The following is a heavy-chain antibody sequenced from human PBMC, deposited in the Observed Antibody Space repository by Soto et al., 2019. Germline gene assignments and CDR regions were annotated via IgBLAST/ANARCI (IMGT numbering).Heavy chain of an antibody. CDR2: IKHDGSDK. CDR1: GFTFSSYW. J-gene: IGHJ6*02. CDR3: AREVPAAPSRGPYYYGMDV. Sequence: EVQLVESGGGLVQPGGSLRLSCEASGFTFSSYWMSWVRQAPGKGLEWVANIKHDGSDKYYVGSVKGRFTISRDNAXNXLXRQMNSLRDEDTAVYSCAREVPAAPSRGPYYYGMDVWGHGTTVTVSS. V-gene: IGHV3-7*01. D-gene: IGHD2-2*01.